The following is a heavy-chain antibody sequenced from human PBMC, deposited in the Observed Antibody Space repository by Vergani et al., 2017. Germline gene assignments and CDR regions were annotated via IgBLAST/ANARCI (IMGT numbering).Heavy chain of an antibody. V-gene: IGHV4-4*07. D-gene: IGHD7-27*01. CDR1: GAPLSYWC. CDR3: ATGAGPCDI. Sequence: QVQMQESGPGLVKTSETLSLPCSASGAPLSYWCWSWLRQPAGKGLEWIGRLCPSGRTNYKPPRKSRVTMSIDTSQNQFSLKLTSVTAADTAVECWATGAGPCDIWGQGTLVTVSS. J-gene: IGHJ4*02. CDR2: LCPSGRT.